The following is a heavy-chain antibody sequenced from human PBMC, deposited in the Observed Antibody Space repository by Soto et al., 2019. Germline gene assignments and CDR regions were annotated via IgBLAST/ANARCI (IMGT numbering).Heavy chain of an antibody. D-gene: IGHD2-15*01. CDR2: IYYSGST. Sequence: PSETLSLTCTVSGGSISSGDYYWSWIRQPPGKGLEWIGYIYYSGSTYYNPSLKSRVTISVDTSKNQFSLKLSSVTAADTAVYYCASGGYCSGGSCPTLPMDVWGQGTTVTVSS. V-gene: IGHV4-30-4*02. J-gene: IGHJ6*02. CDR3: ASGGYCSGGSCPTLPMDV. CDR1: GGSISSGDYY.